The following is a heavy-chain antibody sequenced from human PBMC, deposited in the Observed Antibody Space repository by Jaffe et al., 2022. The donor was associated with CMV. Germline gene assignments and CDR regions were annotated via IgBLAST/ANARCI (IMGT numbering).Heavy chain of an antibody. CDR1: GFTFDDYT. CDR2: ISWDGGST. V-gene: IGHV3-43*01. CDR3: AKDTGSSGPLDY. Sequence: EVQLVESGGVVVQPGGSLRLSCAASGFTFDDYTMHWVRQAPGKGLEWVSLISWDGGSTYYADSVKGRFTISRDNSKNSLYLQMNSLRTEDTALYYCAKDTGSSGPLDYWGQGTLVTVSS. D-gene: IGHD3-22*01. J-gene: IGHJ4*02.